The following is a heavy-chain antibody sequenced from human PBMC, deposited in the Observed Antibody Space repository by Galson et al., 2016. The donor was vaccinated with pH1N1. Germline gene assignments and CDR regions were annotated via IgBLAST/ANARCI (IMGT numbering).Heavy chain of an antibody. V-gene: IGHV3-74*01. CDR1: GFTFSRYW. Sequence: SLRLSCAASGFTFSRYWMHWVRQGPGKGLVWVSRINSDGSSRSHADSVEGRFTISRDNAKKTWYLQMNSLRAEDTGVYYCTRDRAFGDYGGASDIWGQGTMVTVSS. CDR2: INSDGSSR. D-gene: IGHD4/OR15-4a*01. CDR3: TRDRAFGDYGGASDI. J-gene: IGHJ3*02.